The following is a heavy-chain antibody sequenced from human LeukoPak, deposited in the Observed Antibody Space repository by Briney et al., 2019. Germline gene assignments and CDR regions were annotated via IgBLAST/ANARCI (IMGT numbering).Heavy chain of an antibody. Sequence: GGSLRLSCAASGFTFSSYAMHWVRQAPGKGLEWVAVISYDGSNKYYADSVKGRFTISRDNSKNTLYLQMNSLRAEDTAVYYCAGDDIVVVPAANAFDIWGQGTMVTVSS. CDR2: ISYDGSNK. D-gene: IGHD2-2*01. CDR3: AGDDIVVVPAANAFDI. CDR1: GFTFSSYA. V-gene: IGHV3-30*04. J-gene: IGHJ3*02.